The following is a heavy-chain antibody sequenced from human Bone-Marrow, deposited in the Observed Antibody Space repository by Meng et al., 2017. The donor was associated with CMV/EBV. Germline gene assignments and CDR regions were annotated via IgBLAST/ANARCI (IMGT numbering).Heavy chain of an antibody. Sequence: GESLKISCAASGFTFDAYGMSWVRQAPGKGLEWVSGINWNGGSTGYADSVKGRFTISRDNSKNTLYLQMNSLRAEDTAVYYCTTYKADDVLAAYTPGYWGQGTLVTVSS. D-gene: IGHD3-9*01. J-gene: IGHJ4*02. CDR3: TTYKADDVLAAYTPGY. CDR1: GFTFDAYG. V-gene: IGHV3-20*04. CDR2: INWNGGST.